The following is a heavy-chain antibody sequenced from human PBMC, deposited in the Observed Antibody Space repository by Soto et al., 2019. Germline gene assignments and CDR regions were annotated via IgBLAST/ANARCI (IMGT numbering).Heavy chain of an antibody. V-gene: IGHV2-70*01. J-gene: IGHJ6*02. CDR1: GFSLSTSGMC. CDR2: IDWDDDK. Sequence: PTLVNHTQSLTLTCTFPGFSLSTSGMCVSWIRQPPGKALEWLALIDWDDDKYYSTSLKTRLTISKDTSKNQVVLTMTNMDPVDTATYYCARPGGDGMDVWGQATTVTVSS. CDR3: ARPGGDGMDV. D-gene: IGHD3-10*01.